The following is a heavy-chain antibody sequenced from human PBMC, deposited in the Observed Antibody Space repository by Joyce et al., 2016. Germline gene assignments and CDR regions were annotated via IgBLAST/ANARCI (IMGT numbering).Heavy chain of an antibody. CDR3: ARGRSGTSNWAY. J-gene: IGHJ4*02. CDR2: IYDSGRT. CDR1: GGFISSYY. Sequence: QVQLQESGPGVVKPSETLSLTCTVSGGFISSYYWSWIRQPPGKGLEWIGYIYDSGRTKYNSSLEGRVTISVDTSKNQFSLKLSSVTAADTAVYFCARGRSGTSNWAYWGQGTLVTVSS. V-gene: IGHV4-59*01. D-gene: IGHD1-7*01.